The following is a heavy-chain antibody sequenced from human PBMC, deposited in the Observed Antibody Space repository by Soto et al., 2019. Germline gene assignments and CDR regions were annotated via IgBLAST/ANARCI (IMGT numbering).Heavy chain of an antibody. Sequence: EVQLLESGGGLVQPGGSLRLSCAASGFTFSSYAMSWVRQAPGKGLEWVSAISGSGGSTYYADSVKGRFTISRNNSKNTLYLQMNSLRAEDTAVYYCANDGSYGSGRRYFDYWGQGTLVTVSS. CDR1: GFTFSSYA. CDR2: ISGSGGST. D-gene: IGHD3-10*01. CDR3: ANDGSYGSGRRYFDY. J-gene: IGHJ4*02. V-gene: IGHV3-23*01.